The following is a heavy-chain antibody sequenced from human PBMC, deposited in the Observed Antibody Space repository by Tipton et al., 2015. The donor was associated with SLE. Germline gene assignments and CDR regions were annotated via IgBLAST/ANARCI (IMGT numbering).Heavy chain of an antibody. Sequence: SLGLSCAASGFTVSSNYMSWVRQAPGKGLEWVSVIYSGGSTYYADSVKGRFTISRDNSKNTLYLQMNNLRAEDTAVYYCARGVDDRPLALCYWGQGTLVTVSS. CDR2: IYSGGST. CDR3: ARGVDDRPLALCY. J-gene: IGHJ4*02. D-gene: IGHD3-22*01. V-gene: IGHV3-53*01. CDR1: GFTVSSNY.